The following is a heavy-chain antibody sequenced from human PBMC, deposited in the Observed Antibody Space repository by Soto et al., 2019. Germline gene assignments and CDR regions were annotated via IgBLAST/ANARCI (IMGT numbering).Heavy chain of an antibody. CDR2: IYPGDSDT. D-gene: IGHD2-2*01. Sequence: SITDYGGRRVLQKHEKGLEWMGIIYPGDSDTRYSPSFQGQVTISADKSISTAYLQWSSLKASDTAMYYCAIQFGHCSTRCYAFWFAPWRHGSLVIVS. V-gene: IGHV5-51*01. CDR3: AIQFGHCSTRCYAFWFAP. J-gene: IGHJ5*02. CDR1: SITDYG.